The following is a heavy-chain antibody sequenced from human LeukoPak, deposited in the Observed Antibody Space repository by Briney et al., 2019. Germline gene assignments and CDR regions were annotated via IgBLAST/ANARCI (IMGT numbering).Heavy chain of an antibody. V-gene: IGHV1-18*01. Sequence: ASVKVSCKASGYTFTSYGISWVRQAPGHGLEWMGWISAYNGNTNYAQKLQGRVTMTTDTSTSTAYMELRSLRSDDTAVYYCARDRGYQLPINFDYWGQGTLVTVSS. D-gene: IGHD2-2*01. CDR3: ARDRGYQLPINFDY. CDR1: GYTFTSYG. J-gene: IGHJ4*02. CDR2: ISAYNGNT.